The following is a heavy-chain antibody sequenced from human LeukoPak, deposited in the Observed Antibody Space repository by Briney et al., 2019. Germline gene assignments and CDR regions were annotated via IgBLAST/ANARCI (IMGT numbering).Heavy chain of an antibody. CDR3: ARLDCYDVVGCYNH. CDR1: GDSVTAYY. Sequence: SETLSLTCSVSGDSVTAYYWNWIRQATGKGLEWIGYVSHDGTTNYTPSLRSRVVMSVDTANNTISLSLTPVTAADTGVYYCARLDCYDVVGCYNHWGRGTPVTVS. J-gene: IGHJ5*02. CDR2: VSHDGTT. D-gene: IGHD3/OR15-3a*01. V-gene: IGHV4-59*08.